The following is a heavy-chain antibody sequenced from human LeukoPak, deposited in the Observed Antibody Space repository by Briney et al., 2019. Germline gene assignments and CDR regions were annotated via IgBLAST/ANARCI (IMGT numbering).Heavy chain of an antibody. J-gene: IGHJ4*02. CDR2: FSGSGGSI. CDR1: GFTFSSYA. Sequence: GGSLRLSCAASGFTFSSYAMSWVRQAPGKGLEWVSSFSGSGGSIYYADSVKGRFTISRDNSKNTLYLQMNSLRAEDTAVYYCAKSGYNRFDYWGQGTLVTVSS. CDR3: AKSGYNRFDY. V-gene: IGHV3-23*01. D-gene: IGHD5-24*01.